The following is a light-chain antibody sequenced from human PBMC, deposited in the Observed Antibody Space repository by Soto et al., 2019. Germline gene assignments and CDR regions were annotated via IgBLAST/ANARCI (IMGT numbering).Light chain of an antibody. CDR1: QYINTR. Sequence: EIVLTHSPATLSSFPGDRVTLSCRASQYINTRLAWYQHRPGQAPRLLIYQTSIRAAGIPARLSASGSGTEFSLTISDVQPEDFPRYYCNQRQSWTRAVGQGKKVDIK. CDR3: NQRQSWTRA. CDR2: QTS. V-gene: IGKV3-11*01. J-gene: IGKJ1*01.